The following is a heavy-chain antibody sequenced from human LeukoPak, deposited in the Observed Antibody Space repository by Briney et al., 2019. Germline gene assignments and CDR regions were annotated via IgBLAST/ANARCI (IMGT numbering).Heavy chain of an antibody. CDR1: GRSISSYY. V-gene: IGHV4-59*01. D-gene: IGHD3-22*01. J-gene: IGHJ3*02. CDR3: ARDRVSYDSSGLDAFDI. Sequence: SDTLPLTCTLSGRSISSYYWSWLRQPPGKGLEWIGYIYYSGRNNYNPSHKSRVTISVDTSKNQFTLKLSSVTAADTAVYYCARDRVSYDSSGLDAFDIWGQGTMVTVSS. CDR2: IYYSGRN.